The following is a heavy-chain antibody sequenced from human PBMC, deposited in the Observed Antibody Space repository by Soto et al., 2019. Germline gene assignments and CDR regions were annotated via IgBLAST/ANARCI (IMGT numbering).Heavy chain of an antibody. D-gene: IGHD2-15*01. CDR2: ISSVDNTV. V-gene: IGHV3-48*03. CDR3: AGERDRSGCSEY. CDR1: ELTFWAFD. Sequence: PGGSLRLSCAAAELTFWAFDMLLVRQAHGKGLERVAYISSVDNTVHYSDSVRGRFTISRDYAEKSLDLQMSSLRAEETFIYSGAGERDRSGCSEYRGQGSVVPFS. J-gene: IGHJ4*02.